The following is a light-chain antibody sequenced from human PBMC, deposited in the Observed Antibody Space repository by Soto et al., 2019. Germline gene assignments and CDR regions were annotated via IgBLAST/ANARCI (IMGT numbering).Light chain of an antibody. CDR3: QQYNNWPPA. CDR1: QSVSSN. J-gene: IGKJ1*01. V-gene: IGKV3-15*01. Sequence: EKVMTQSPATLSVSPGERATLSCRASQSVSSNLAWYQQKPGQAPRLLIYGASTRATGIPARFSGSGSGTEFTLTIRSMQSEDFAVYYCQQYNNWPPAFGQATKVDIK. CDR2: GAS.